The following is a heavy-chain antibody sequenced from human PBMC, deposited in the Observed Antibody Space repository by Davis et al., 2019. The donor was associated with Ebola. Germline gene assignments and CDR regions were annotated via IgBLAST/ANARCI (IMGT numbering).Heavy chain of an antibody. CDR3: ARVSYGDYRYYYGMDV. D-gene: IGHD4-17*01. J-gene: IGHJ6*02. V-gene: IGHV4-34*01. CDR1: GGSFSGYY. CDR2: INHSGST. Sequence: PSETLSLTCAVYGGSFSGYYWSWIRQSPGKGLEWIGEINHSGSTNYNPSLKSRVTISVDTSKNQFSLKLSSVTAADTAVYYCARVSYGDYRYYYGMDVWGQGTTVTVSS.